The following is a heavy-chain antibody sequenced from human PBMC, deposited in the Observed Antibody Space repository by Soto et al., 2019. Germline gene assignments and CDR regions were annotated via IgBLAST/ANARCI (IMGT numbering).Heavy chain of an antibody. V-gene: IGHV4-59*02. CDR1: IGSVSGYY. CDR3: ARVQRFYRSSGATYWPVD. D-gene: IGHD3-10*01. Sequence: PSETLSLTSTVSIGSVSGYYWGWIRQPPGLGLEWIGYMYYTGSTNYNPSLKSRVIISVDTSRNQFSLKVTSVTPADTAVYYCARVQRFYRSSGATYWPVDWGQGTLVTVSS. CDR2: MYYTGST. J-gene: IGHJ4*02.